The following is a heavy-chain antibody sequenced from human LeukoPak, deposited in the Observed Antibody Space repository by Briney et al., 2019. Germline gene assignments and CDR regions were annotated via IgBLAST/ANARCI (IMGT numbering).Heavy chain of an antibody. CDR1: GFSLSSHE. J-gene: IGHJ6*02. Sequence: GGSLRLSCAASGFSLSSHEMNWVRQAPGKGLEWVSQINSATTIYNADSVKGRFTISRDNAKNSVYLQMNSLRAEDTAVYYCARSTAGLDVWGQETTVTVSS. CDR3: ARSTAGLDV. CDR2: INSATTI. V-gene: IGHV3-48*03.